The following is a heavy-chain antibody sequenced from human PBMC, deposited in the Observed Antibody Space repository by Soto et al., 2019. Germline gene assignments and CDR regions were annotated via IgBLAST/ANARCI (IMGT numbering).Heavy chain of an antibody. V-gene: IGHV1-46*01. D-gene: IGHD3-22*01. Sequence: ASVKVSCKASGYTFTSYYMHWVRQAPGQRLEWMGIINPSGGSTSYAPRFQGRVTMTRDTSTSTVYMELSSLTSEDTAVYYCARDHLDRHYYDSSGYYPPDYWGQGTLVTVSS. J-gene: IGHJ4*02. CDR1: GYTFTSYY. CDR3: ARDHLDRHYYDSSGYYPPDY. CDR2: INPSGGST.